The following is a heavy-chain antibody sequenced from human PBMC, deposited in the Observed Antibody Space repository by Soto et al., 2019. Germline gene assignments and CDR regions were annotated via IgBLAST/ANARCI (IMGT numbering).Heavy chain of an antibody. Sequence: SETLSLTCTVSGCSISTNNYFWAWIRQPPGKGLEWIATIHYSGITYYNASLKSRITILPDTSKNQFSLKLNSVTAADTAVYYCASTPAGYGDYDYWGQGILVTVSS. V-gene: IGHV4-39*01. CDR2: IHYSGIT. CDR3: ASTPAGYGDYDY. D-gene: IGHD4-17*01. J-gene: IGHJ4*02. CDR1: GCSISTNNYF.